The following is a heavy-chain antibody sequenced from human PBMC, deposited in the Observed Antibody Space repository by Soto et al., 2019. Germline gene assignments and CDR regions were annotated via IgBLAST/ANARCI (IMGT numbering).Heavy chain of an antibody. CDR1: GFTFSTYG. CDR2: MWYDGTNE. Sequence: GGSLRLSCAASGFTFSTYGMHWVRQAPGKGLEWVEVMWYDGTNEKYADSVKGRFTISRGNSKSTLYLQMNRLRAEDTGVYYCARTDCSSSTCPSDLVGATTMDYWGQGTPVTVST. D-gene: IGHD2-2*01. CDR3: ARTDCSSSTCPSDLVGATTMDY. J-gene: IGHJ4*02. V-gene: IGHV3-33*01.